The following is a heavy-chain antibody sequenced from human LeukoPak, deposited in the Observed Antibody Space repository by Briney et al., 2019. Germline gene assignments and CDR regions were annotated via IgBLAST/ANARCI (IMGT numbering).Heavy chain of an antibody. CDR3: AKELGSSYYIFDY. J-gene: IGHJ4*02. Sequence: GGSLTLSCAASGFTFSSYAMSWVRQAPGKGLEWVSTISGSGDSTYYADSVKGRFTFSRDNSKNTLYLQMNSLRAEDTAVYYCAKELGSSYYIFDYWGQGTLVSVSS. CDR2: ISGSGDST. CDR1: GFTFSSYA. D-gene: IGHD3-22*01. V-gene: IGHV3-23*01.